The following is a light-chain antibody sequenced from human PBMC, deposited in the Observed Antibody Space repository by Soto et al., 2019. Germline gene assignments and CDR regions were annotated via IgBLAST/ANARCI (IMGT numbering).Light chain of an antibody. Sequence: DIQMPQSPSCVSASXXXXVTXXGXASQGISRSLAWYXXKQGKXXNXXIYAASSLHSGVPSRFRGSGSGTDSTLTISSLKPEDFDTYYCLQDYGYPRAFGQGTKVDIK. CDR2: AAS. CDR3: LQDYGYPRA. CDR1: QGISRS. J-gene: IGKJ1*01. V-gene: IGKV1-12*01.